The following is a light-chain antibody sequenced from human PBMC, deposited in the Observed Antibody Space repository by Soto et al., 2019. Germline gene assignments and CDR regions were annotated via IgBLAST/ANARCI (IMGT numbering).Light chain of an antibody. V-gene: IGLV2-8*01. CDR3: CLYAGTYYV. CDR1: SSDVGGYNY. CDR2: EVN. J-gene: IGLJ1*01. Sequence: QSALTQPPSASGSPGQSVTISCTGTSSDVGGYNYVSWYQQHPGKAPKIMIYEVNKRPSGVPDRFWGSKSGNTASLTISGLQAEDEAEYHCCLYAGTYYVFGTGTKLTVL.